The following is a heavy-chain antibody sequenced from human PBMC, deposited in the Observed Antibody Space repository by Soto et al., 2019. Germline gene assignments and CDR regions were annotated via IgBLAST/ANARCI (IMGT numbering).Heavy chain of an antibody. V-gene: IGHV5-51*01. J-gene: IGHJ3*02. CDR2: IYPGDSDT. D-gene: IGHD3-22*01. Sequence: PGESLKISCKGSGYSFTSYWIGWVRQMPGKGLEWMGIIYPGDSDTRYSPSFQGQVTISADKSISTAYLQWSSLKASDTAMYYCARRRYDSSGYYYAVDAFDIWGQGTMVTVSS. CDR1: GYSFTSYW. CDR3: ARRRYDSSGYYYAVDAFDI.